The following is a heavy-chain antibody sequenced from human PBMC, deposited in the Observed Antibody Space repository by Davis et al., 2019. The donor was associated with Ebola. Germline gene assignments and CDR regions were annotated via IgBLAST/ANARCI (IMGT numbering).Heavy chain of an antibody. CDR3: ARAQFPTTSDH. J-gene: IGHJ4*02. V-gene: IGHV1-18*01. CDR1: GYTFTSYG. CDR2: SSAYNGNT. Sequence: ASVKVSCKASGYTFTSYGISWVRQAPGQGLEWMGWSSAYNGNTNYAQKLQGRVTMTTDTSTSTAYMEVGSLRSDDTAVYYCARAQFPTTSDHWGQGTLVTVSS. D-gene: IGHD1-1*01.